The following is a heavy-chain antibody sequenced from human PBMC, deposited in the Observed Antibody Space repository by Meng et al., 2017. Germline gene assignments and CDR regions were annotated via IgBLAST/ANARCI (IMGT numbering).Heavy chain of an antibody. CDR1: GGSISSGSYY. D-gene: IGHD6-19*01. CDR3: ARVGSQNLYSSGWSKYYGMDV. CDR2: IYTSGST. V-gene: IGHV4-61*02. J-gene: IGHJ6*02. Sequence: SETLSPTCTVSGGSISSGSYYWSWILQPAGKGLEWTGRIYTSGSTNYNPSLKSRVTRSVDTSKNQFSLKLGSVTAAGTAVYYCARVGSQNLYSSGWSKYYGMDVWGQGTTVTVSS.